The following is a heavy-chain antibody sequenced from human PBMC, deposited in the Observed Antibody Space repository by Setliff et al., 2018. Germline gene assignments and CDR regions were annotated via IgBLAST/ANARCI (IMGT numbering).Heavy chain of an antibody. D-gene: IGHD6-13*01. CDR1: GFTFSSYS. J-gene: IGHJ4*02. CDR2: ISSSSSTI. V-gene: IGHV3-48*01. Sequence: PGGSLRLSCAASGFTFSSYSMNWVRQAPGKGLEWVSYISSSSSTIYYADSVKGRFTISRDNAKNSLYLQMNGLRAEDTAVYYCVRDSGSSGMIDYWGQGTPVTVSS. CDR3: VRDSGSSGMIDY.